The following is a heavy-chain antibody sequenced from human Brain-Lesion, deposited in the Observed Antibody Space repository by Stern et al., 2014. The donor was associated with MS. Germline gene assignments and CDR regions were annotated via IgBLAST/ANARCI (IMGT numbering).Heavy chain of an antibody. CDR3: ARGDHRNSYDSSGYYYFVFDV. CDR2: IYHSGSS. Sequence: MQLVESGSGLVKPSQTLSLTCAVSDDSLNSVVYSWSWIRQPPGNGLEWIGSIYHSGSSYFSPARKCRVTISVDRSKNQFSLKLSSVTAADTAVYYCARGDHRNSYDSSGYYYFVFDVWGQGTMVTVSS. V-gene: IGHV4-30-2*01. CDR1: DDSLNSVVYS. J-gene: IGHJ3*01. D-gene: IGHD3-22*01.